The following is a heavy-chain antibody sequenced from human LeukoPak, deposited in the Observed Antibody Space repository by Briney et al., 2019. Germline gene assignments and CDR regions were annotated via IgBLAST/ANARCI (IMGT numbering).Heavy chain of an antibody. CDR3: TGDSSSWETIWS. D-gene: IGHD6-13*01. J-gene: IGHJ4*02. CDR1: GFTFSGSA. Sequence: GGSLRLSCAASGFTFSGSAMHWVRQASGKGLEWVGRIRSKANSYATAYAASVKGRFTISRDDSKNTAYLQMNSLKTEDTAVYYCTGDSSSWETIWSGGQGTLVTVSS. V-gene: IGHV3-73*01. CDR2: IRSKANSYAT.